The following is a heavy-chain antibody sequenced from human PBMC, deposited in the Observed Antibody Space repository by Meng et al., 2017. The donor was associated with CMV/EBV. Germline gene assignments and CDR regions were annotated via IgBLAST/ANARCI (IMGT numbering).Heavy chain of an antibody. V-gene: IGHV4-4*02. D-gene: IGHD3-3*01. CDR3: AREGSDSIFGVASHLNWFDP. CDR2: IYHSGST. Sequence: SETLSLTCAVSGGSISSSNWWSWVRQPPGKGLEWIGEIYHSGSTNYNPSLKSRVTISVDTSKNQFSLKLSSVTAADTAVYYCAREGSDSIFGVASHLNWFDPWGQGTLVTVSS. CDR1: GGSISSSNW. J-gene: IGHJ5*02.